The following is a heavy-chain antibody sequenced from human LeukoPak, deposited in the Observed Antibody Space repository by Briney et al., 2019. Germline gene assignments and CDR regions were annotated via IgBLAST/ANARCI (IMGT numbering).Heavy chain of an antibody. CDR1: GYSFPNYW. J-gene: IGHJ4*02. CDR3: ARGVGYDSSGYYSIPYFAY. D-gene: IGHD3-22*01. Sequence: GESLKISCKGYGYSFPNYWIGWVRQMPGKGLEWMGIIYPGDSDTRYSPSFQGQVTISADKSISTAYLQWSSLKASDTAMYYCARGVGYDSSGYYSIPYFAYWGQGTLVTVSS. V-gene: IGHV5-51*01. CDR2: IYPGDSDT.